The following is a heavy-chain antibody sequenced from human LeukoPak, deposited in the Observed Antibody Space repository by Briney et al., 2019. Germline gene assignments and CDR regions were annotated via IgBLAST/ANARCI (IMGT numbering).Heavy chain of an antibody. Sequence: GGSLRLSCAASRFTFSSYGMHWVRQAPGKGLEWVAYIQYDGSNEQYADSVKGRFSISRDSSKNILYLQMNSLRAEDTAVYYCARDYGGSSPFDYWGQGTLVTVSS. CDR3: ARDYGGSSPFDY. V-gene: IGHV3-30*19. D-gene: IGHD4-23*01. CDR1: RFTFSSYG. J-gene: IGHJ4*02. CDR2: IQYDGSNE.